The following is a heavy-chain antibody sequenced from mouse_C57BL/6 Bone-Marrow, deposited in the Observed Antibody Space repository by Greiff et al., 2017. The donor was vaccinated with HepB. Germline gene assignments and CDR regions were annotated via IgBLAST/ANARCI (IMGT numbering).Heavy chain of an antibody. V-gene: IGHV3-1*01. J-gene: IGHJ3*01. Sequence: EVKLVESGPGMVKPSQSLSLTCTVTGYSITSGYDWHWIRHFPGNKLEWMGYISYSGSTNYNPSLKSRISITHDTSKNHFFLKLNSVTTEDTATYYCAREGDLLWFAYWGQGTLVTVSA. CDR3: AREGDLLWFAY. D-gene: IGHD2-1*01. CDR2: ISYSGST. CDR1: GYSITSGYD.